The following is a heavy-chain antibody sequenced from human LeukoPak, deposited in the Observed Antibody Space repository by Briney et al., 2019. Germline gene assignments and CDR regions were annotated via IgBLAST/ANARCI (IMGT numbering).Heavy chain of an antibody. CDR3: SSLLGYCSGGSCYYFDY. V-gene: IGHV3-30*03. J-gene: IGHJ4*02. CDR1: GFTFNTFA. Sequence: GGSLRLSCAASGFTFNTFAMNWVRQAPGKGLEWVAVISYDGSNKYYADSVKGRFTISRDNSKNTLYLQMNSLRAEDTAVYYCSSLLGYCSGGSCYYFDYWGQGTLVTVSS. D-gene: IGHD2-15*01. CDR2: ISYDGSNK.